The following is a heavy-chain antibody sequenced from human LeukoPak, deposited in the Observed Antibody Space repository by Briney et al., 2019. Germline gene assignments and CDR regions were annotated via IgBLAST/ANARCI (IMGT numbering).Heavy chain of an antibody. CDR2: IYTSGST. Sequence: SETLPLTCTVSGGSISSGSYYWSWIRQPAGKGLEWIGRIYTSGSTNYNPSLKSRVTISVDTSKNQFSLKLSSVTAADTAVYYCARETRPTNFDYWGQGTLVTVSS. CDR1: GGSISSGSYY. J-gene: IGHJ4*02. V-gene: IGHV4-61*02. CDR3: ARETRPTNFDY.